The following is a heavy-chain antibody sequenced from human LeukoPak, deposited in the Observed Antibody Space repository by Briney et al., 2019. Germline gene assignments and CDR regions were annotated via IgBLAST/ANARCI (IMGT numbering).Heavy chain of an antibody. CDR1: GFTFSRYS. D-gene: IGHD5-18*01. V-gene: IGHV3-7*01. Sequence: QPGGSLRLSCAASGFTFSRYSMNWVRQAPGKGLQWEANIKLDGSEKYYVDSVKGRFTISRDNAKNSLYLQMNSLRAEDTAVYYCAREEWIPYYYYYYMDVWGKGTTVTVSS. J-gene: IGHJ6*03. CDR2: IKLDGSEK. CDR3: AREEWIPYYYYYYMDV.